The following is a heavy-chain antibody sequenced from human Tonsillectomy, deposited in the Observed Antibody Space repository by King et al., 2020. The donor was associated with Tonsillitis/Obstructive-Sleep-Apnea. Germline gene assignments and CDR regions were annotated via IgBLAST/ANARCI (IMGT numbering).Heavy chain of an antibody. CDR1: GFTFTSSA. Sequence: QLVQSGGGLVQPGGSLRLPCAASGFTFTSSAMSWVRQAPEKGLEWVSAISGSGGSTYYADSVKGRFTISRDTSKNTLYLQMNSLTAEDTAVYYCAKGSHDFDYWGQGTLVTVSS. J-gene: IGHJ4*02. V-gene: IGHV3-23*04. CDR2: ISGSGGST. CDR3: AKGSHDFDY.